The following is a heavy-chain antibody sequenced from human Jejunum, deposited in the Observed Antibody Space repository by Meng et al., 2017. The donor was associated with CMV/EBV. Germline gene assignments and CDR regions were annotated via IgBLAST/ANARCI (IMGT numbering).Heavy chain of an antibody. V-gene: IGHV2-5*02. Sequence: SLTTSGVGVGWIRQPPGKALEWLALVYWDDDKRYNPSLKNRLTITRDTSKNQVVLTMTNMDPADTATYFCARSGGSTWYEEKNWFDPWGQGTLVTVSS. D-gene: IGHD6-13*01. CDR1: SLTTSGVG. J-gene: IGHJ5*02. CDR3: ARSGGSTWYEEKNWFDP. CDR2: VYWDDDK.